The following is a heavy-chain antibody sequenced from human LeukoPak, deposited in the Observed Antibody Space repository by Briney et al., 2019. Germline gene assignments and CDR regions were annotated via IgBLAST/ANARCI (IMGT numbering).Heavy chain of an antibody. Sequence: SVKVSCKASGGTFSSYAISWVRQAPGQGLEWMGGIIPIFGTANYAQKFQGRVTITADESTSTAYMELSSLRSEDTAVYYCARGYYYDSSGYYYFFDYWGQGTLVTVSS. V-gene: IGHV1-69*13. CDR2: IIPIFGTA. CDR3: ARGYYYDSSGYYYFFDY. J-gene: IGHJ4*02. D-gene: IGHD3-22*01. CDR1: GGTFSSYA.